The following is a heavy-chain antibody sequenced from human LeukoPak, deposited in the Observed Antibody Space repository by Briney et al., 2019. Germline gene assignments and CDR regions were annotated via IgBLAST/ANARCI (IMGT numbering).Heavy chain of an antibody. D-gene: IGHD3-3*01. CDR1: GFTFSSYG. V-gene: IGHV3-23*01. Sequence: GGTLRLSCAASGFTFSSYGMSWVRQAPGKGLEWVSAISGSGGSTYYADSVKGRFTISRDNSKNTLYLQMNSLRAEDTAVYYCAKVHYDFWSGPPSFYFDYWGQGTLVTVSS. J-gene: IGHJ4*02. CDR3: AKVHYDFWSGPPSFYFDY. CDR2: ISGSGGST.